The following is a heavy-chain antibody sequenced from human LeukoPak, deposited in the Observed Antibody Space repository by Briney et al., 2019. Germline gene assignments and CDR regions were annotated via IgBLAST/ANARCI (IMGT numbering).Heavy chain of an antibody. CDR3: ARLGMGATTGSYYYYYYMDV. CDR1: GGSISSSSYY. J-gene: IGHJ6*03. D-gene: IGHD1-26*01. Sequence: SETLSLTCTVSGGSISSSSYYWGWIRQPPGKGLEGIGSIYYSGSTYYNPSLKSRVTISVDTSKNQFSLKLSSVTAADTAVYYCARLGMGATTGSYYYYYYMDVWGKGTTVTISS. V-gene: IGHV4-39*01. CDR2: IYYSGST.